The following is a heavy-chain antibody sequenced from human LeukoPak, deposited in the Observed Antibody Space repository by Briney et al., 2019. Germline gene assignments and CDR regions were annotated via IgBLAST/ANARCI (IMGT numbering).Heavy chain of an antibody. CDR1: GYTFNTYG. J-gene: IGHJ4*02. D-gene: IGHD6-25*01. CDR3: LRDAQRPRLTPDY. CDR2: ISTDNGDI. Sequence: ASVKASCKASGYTFNTYGISWVRQAPGQGLEWMGWISTDNGDIKYVQNLQGRVTMTTDTSTSTAYMELMSLRSDDTAVYYCLRDAQRPRLTPDYWGQGTLVTVST. V-gene: IGHV1-18*01.